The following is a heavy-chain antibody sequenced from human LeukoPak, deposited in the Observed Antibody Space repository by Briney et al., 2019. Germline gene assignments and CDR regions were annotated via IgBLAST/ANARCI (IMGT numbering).Heavy chain of an antibody. CDR3: AGARGSHLDGAFDI. CDR2: ISSGSSYI. D-gene: IGHD3-10*01. Sequence: GGSLRLSCAASGFTFSSYEMNWVRQAPGKGLEWVSSISSGSSYIFYADSVKGRFTISRDNAKNSLYLQMNSLRAEDTAVYYCAGARGSHLDGAFDIWGQGTMVTVSS. J-gene: IGHJ3*02. V-gene: IGHV3-21*01. CDR1: GFTFSSYE.